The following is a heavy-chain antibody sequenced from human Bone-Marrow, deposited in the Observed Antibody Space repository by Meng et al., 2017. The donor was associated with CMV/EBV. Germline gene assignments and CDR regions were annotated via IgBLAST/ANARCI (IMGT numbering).Heavy chain of an antibody. V-gene: IGHV1-2*02. Sequence: ASVKVSCKASEYTFIDHHMHWVRQAPGQGLEWMGWINPYSGDTNYAQKFQGRVTLSRDTSISTAYMDLSRLRSDDTDVYYCARGTIMFRDYHHHGVDVWGQGTTVTVSS. J-gene: IGHJ6*02. CDR2: INPYSGDT. CDR3: ARGTIMFRDYHHHGVDV. CDR1: EYTFIDHH. D-gene: IGHD4-11*01.